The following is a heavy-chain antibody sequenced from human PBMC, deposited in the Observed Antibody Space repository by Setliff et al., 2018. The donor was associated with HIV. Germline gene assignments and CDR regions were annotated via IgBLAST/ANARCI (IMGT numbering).Heavy chain of an antibody. CDR3: ARGIDILVKMGIYYHYMDV. V-gene: IGHV1-8*01. Sequence: ASVKVSCKTSGDKFGSFDINWVRQASGQGLAWVGWVYASTGHTAYARKFEGRVTMTWDPSTGIGYMELNSLRADDTAVYYCARGIDILVKMGIYYHYMDVWGKGTTVTVSS. D-gene: IGHD2-15*01. CDR1: GDKFGSFD. J-gene: IGHJ6*03. CDR2: VYASTGHT.